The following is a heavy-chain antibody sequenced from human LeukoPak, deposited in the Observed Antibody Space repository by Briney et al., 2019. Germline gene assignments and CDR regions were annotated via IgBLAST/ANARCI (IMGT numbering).Heavy chain of an antibody. CDR2: IIPIFGTA. V-gene: IGHV1-69*13. D-gene: IGHD3-3*01. CDR1: GGTFSSYA. CDR3: ARDAHYDFWSGYYSTWPLGY. J-gene: IGHJ4*02. Sequence: SVKVSCKASGGTFSSYAISWVRQAPGQGLEWMGGIIPIFGTANYAQKFQGRVTITADESTSTAYMELSSLRSEDTAVYYCARDAHYDFWSGYYSTWPLGYWGQGTLVTVSS.